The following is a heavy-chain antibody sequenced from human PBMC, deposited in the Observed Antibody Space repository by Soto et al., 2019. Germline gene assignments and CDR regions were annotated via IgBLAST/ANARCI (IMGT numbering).Heavy chain of an antibody. Sequence: EVQLLESGGGLIQPGGSLRLSCAASGFIFSSYAMSWVRQAPGKGLAWVATISTSRGSTFYADSVKGRFTISRDNSKNTLYLQMTSLRVDDTAVYYCARAAAPDDYWGQGTLVTVSS. V-gene: IGHV3-23*01. CDR3: ARAAAPDDY. D-gene: IGHD6-25*01. CDR2: ISTSRGST. CDR1: GFIFSSYA. J-gene: IGHJ4*02.